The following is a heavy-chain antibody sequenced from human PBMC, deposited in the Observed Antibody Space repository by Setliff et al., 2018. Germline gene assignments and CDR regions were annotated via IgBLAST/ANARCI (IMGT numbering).Heavy chain of an antibody. CDR1: GYIFTNYH. J-gene: IGHJ5*02. CDR2: INPYSDDT. Sequence: ASVKVSCKASGYIFTNYHIHWVRQAPGQGLEWMGWINPYSDDTHYAQNFQGRITITMDTSISTVYMEPSSLRSDDTAVYYCARSNYDFWSGYPNWFDPWGQGSLVTVSS. CDR3: ARSNYDFWSGYPNWFDP. V-gene: IGHV1-2*02. D-gene: IGHD3-3*01.